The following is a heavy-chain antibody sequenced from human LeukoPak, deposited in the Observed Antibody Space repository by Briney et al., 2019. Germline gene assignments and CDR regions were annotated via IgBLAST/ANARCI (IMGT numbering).Heavy chain of an antibody. D-gene: IGHD2-2*01. CDR2: AYYSGTT. V-gene: IGHV4-39*01. CDR3: ARHVGCSSTTCHAFFDY. CDR1: GGSISSSSYF. J-gene: IGHJ4*02. Sequence: SETLSLTCTVSGGSISSSSYFWGWIRQPPGKGLEWVGSAYYSGTTYCSPSLKSRVTISVDTSKNQSSLNLTSVTAADTAVYYCARHVGCSSTTCHAFFDYWGQGTLVTVSS.